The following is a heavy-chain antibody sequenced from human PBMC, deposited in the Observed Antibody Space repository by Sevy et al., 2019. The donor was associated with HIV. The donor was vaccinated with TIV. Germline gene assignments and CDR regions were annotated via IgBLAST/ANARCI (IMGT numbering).Heavy chain of an antibody. Sequence: GGSLRLSCSASEFTFSSYAMSWVRQAPGKGLEWVSSISGSGRFTYYADFVEGRFIISRDNAKKTLSVQMNSLRGEDTAVYYCAKGFCSGATCPSDYYYYGMDVWGQGTTVTVSS. V-gene: IGHV3-23*01. J-gene: IGHJ6*02. CDR3: AKGFCSGATCPSDYYYYGMDV. CDR2: ISGSGRFT. CDR1: EFTFSSYA. D-gene: IGHD2-15*01.